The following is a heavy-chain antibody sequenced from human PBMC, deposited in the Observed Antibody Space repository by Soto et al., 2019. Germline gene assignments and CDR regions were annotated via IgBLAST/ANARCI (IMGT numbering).Heavy chain of an antibody. CDR3: AREIERLLAY. CDR2: ISYDGRNK. Sequence: QVQLVESGGGVVQPGRSLRLSCAASGFTFSSYAMHWVRQAPGKGLEWVAVISYDGRNKYYADSVKGRFTISRDNSKNTLYLQMNSLRAEDTAVYYCAREIERLLAYWGQGTLVTVSS. V-gene: IGHV3-30*04. CDR1: GFTFSSYA. J-gene: IGHJ4*02. D-gene: IGHD3-3*01.